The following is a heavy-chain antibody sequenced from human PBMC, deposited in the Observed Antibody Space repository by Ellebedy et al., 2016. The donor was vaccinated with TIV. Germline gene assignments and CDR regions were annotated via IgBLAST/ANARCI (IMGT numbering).Heavy chain of an antibody. CDR2: IYSGGST. D-gene: IGHD3-22*01. J-gene: IGHJ4*02. Sequence: GESLKISCAASGFTVSSNYMSWVRQAPGKGLEWVSVIYSGGSTYYADSVKGRFTISSDNSKNTLYLQINSLRAEDTAVYYCASCPYDNSGYYWLAPPKYPDYWGQGTLVTVSS. CDR3: ASCPYDNSGYYWLAPPKYPDY. V-gene: IGHV3-66*01. CDR1: GFTVSSNY.